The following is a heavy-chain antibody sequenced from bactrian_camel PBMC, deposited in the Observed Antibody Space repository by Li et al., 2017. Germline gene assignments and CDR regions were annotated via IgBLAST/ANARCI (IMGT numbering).Heavy chain of an antibody. CDR3: ATNVWYGNTLYTNY. Sequence: HVQLVESGGGYVQPGGSLRPSCAASGFTFSSYWMYWVRQGPGKALEWVSTIEDGGTTVYADSVKGRFTISRDNAQNTLYLQLNSLKTEDTAMYYCATNVWYGNTLYTNYWGQGTQVTVS. V-gene: IGHV3S1*01. D-gene: IGHD6*01. CDR2: IEDGGTT. J-gene: IGHJ4*01. CDR1: GFTFSSYW.